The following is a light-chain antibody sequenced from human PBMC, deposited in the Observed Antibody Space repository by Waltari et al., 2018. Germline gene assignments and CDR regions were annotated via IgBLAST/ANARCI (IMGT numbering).Light chain of an antibody. Sequence: EIVLTQSPATLSLSPGETATLSCRASQSVGTYLAWYQQKPGQAPRLLIYDASNRATGIPDRFRGSGSGTDFTLTISSLEAEDFAVYYCQQRSNWTPHTFGQGARLEIE. V-gene: IGKV3-11*01. J-gene: IGKJ2*01. CDR2: DAS. CDR1: QSVGTY. CDR3: QQRSNWTPHT.